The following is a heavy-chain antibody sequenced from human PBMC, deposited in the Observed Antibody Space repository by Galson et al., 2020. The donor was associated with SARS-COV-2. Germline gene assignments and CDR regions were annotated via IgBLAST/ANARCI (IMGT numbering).Heavy chain of an antibody. CDR2: TYDSGPT. Sequence: SETLSLTCTVSGGSISSSIYSWGWIRQPPGKALQWIGTTYDSGPTYYDPSLKSRLTISVDTSKNQFSLKLSSGTAADTAVYYCARHGRGELLFPFDYWGQGILVTVSS. CDR3: ARHGRGELLFPFDY. CDR1: GGSISSSIYS. D-gene: IGHD1-26*01. J-gene: IGHJ4*02. V-gene: IGHV4-39*01.